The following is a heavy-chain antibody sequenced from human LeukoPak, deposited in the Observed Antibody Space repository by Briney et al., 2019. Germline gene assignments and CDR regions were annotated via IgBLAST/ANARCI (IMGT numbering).Heavy chain of an antibody. D-gene: IGHD3-10*01. J-gene: IGHJ4*02. CDR2: ISAYNGNT. CDR1: GYTFTSYG. V-gene: IGHV1-18*01. Sequence: ASVKVSCKASGYTFTSYGISWVRQAPGQGLEWMGWISAYNGNTNYAQKLQGRVTMTTDTSTSTAYVELRSLRSDDTAVYYCAREYYGSGSYLPFDYWGQGTLVTVSS. CDR3: AREYYGSGSYLPFDY.